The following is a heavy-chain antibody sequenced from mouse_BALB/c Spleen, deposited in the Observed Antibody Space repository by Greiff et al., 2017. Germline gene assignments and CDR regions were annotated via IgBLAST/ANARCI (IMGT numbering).Heavy chain of an antibody. Sequence: VQLQQSGAELVKPGASVKLSCTASGFNIKDTYMHWVKQRPEQGLEWIGRIDPANGNTKYDPKFQGKATITADTSSNIAYLQLSSLKSEDTAVYYCASGYGNYEVLDYWGQGTTLTVAS. CDR3: ASGYGNYEVLDY. V-gene: IGHV14-3*02. CDR1: GFNIKDTY. J-gene: IGHJ2*01. D-gene: IGHD2-10*02. CDR2: IDPANGNT.